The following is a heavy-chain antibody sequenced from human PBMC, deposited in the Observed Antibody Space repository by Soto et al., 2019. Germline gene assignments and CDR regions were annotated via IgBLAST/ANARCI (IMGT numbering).Heavy chain of an antibody. CDR2: INPATGAA. D-gene: IGHD3-3*01. J-gene: IGHJ3*02. V-gene: IGHV1-2*02. CDR1: GYPVTAYY. CDR3: ARGGGVGVAGSAAFDM. Sequence: QLHLVQSGAVVKKPGASVTVSCSASGYPVTAYYMHWVRQAPGRGLEWMGGINPATGAAKYTQTFQGRVTMTRDTSTSTGFMELRGLTSEETAVFYCARGGGVGVAGSAAFDMWGQGTLVTVSS.